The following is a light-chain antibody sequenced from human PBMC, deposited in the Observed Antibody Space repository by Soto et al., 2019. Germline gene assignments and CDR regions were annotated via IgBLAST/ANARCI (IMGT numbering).Light chain of an antibody. CDR2: LNSDGSH. Sequence: QLVLTQSPSASASLGASVKLTCTLSSGHSNYAITWHQQQPEKGPRFLMKLNSDGSHNKGDGIPDRFSGSSSGAERYLTISSLQSEDEADYYCQTWDTGIGVFGGGTKVTVL. J-gene: IGLJ3*02. CDR1: SGHSNYA. V-gene: IGLV4-69*01. CDR3: QTWDTGIGV.